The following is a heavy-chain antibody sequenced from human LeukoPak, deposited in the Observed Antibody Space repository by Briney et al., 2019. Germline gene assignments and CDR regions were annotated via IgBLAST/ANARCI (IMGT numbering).Heavy chain of an antibody. D-gene: IGHD1-26*01. Sequence: SETLFLTCTVSGGSISSGGYYWSWIRQPPGEGLEWIGYIYDSGSTYYNPSLKSRVTILVDRSKNQFSLKLSSVTAADTAVYYCARGQEEWERLQRAVHFDFWGQGTLVTVSS. CDR2: IYDSGST. CDR3: ARGQEEWERLQRAVHFDF. J-gene: IGHJ4*02. CDR1: GGSISSGGYY. V-gene: IGHV4-30-2*01.